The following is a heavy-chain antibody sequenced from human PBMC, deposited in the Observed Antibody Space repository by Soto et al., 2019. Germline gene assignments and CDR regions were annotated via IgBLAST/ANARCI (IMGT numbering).Heavy chain of an antibody. Sequence: QVQLVQSGPEVKKPGASVKVSCKTSGYTFTYYALHWVRQAPGQGLEWMGWINTGNGKTKYSQNFQGRLTITRDTSATTLYMELRSLRSEDATVYYCVRFSGIPVWGQGPLVTVSS. D-gene: IGHD1-1*01. CDR2: INTGNGKT. J-gene: IGHJ4*02. CDR1: GYTFTYYA. V-gene: IGHV1-3*04. CDR3: VRFSGIPV.